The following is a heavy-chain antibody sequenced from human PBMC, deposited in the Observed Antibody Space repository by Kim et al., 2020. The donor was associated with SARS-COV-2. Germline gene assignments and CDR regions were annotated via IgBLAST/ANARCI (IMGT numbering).Heavy chain of an antibody. CDR1: GFIFSTYG. CDR3: VRGYCGTATCYTGGTYFDY. V-gene: IGHV3-33*08. CDR2: IWYDGSNN. D-gene: IGHD2-2*02. J-gene: IGHJ4*02. Sequence: GGSLRLSCAPSGFIFSTYGMHWVRQAPGKGLEWVATIWYDGSNNYYPDSVKGRFTVSRDNSKNTLYLQMNSLRAEDTAVDYCVRGYCGTATCYTGGTYFDYWGRGTLVTVSS.